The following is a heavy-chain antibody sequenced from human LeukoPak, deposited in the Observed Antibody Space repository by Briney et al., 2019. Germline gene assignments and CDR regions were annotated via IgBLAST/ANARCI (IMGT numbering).Heavy chain of an antibody. CDR3: ARVEGSSSSWSDY. D-gene: IGHD6-6*01. CDR2: ISSSSSYI. Sequence: GGSLRLSCAASGFTFSSYSMNWVRQAPGKGLEWVSSISSSSSYIYYADSVKGRFTISRDNAKNSLYLQMNSLRAEDTAVYYCARVEGSSSSWSDYWGQGTLVTVSS. J-gene: IGHJ4*02. V-gene: IGHV3-21*01. CDR1: GFTFSSYS.